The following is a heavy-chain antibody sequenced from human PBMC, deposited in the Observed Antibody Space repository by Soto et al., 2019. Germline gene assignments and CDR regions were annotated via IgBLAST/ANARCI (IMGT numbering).Heavy chain of an antibody. CDR2: VNPIFGAA. Sequence: QVQLVQSGAEVKKPGSSVKVSCKASGGTFSSYAFNWVRQAPGQGLEWMGGVNPIFGAANYAQNFQGRVTITADESTTTAYMELSSLRSEDTAVYYCARGREMGYWGQGTLVIVYS. J-gene: IGHJ4*02. CDR1: GGTFSSYA. V-gene: IGHV1-69*12. CDR3: ARGREMGY.